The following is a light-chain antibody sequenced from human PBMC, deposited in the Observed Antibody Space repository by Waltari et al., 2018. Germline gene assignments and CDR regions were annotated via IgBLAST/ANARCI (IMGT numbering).Light chain of an antibody. V-gene: IGLV1-44*01. J-gene: IGLJ2*01. CDR3: AARDDSLTLVV. CDR2: SSS. Sequence: QSVLTQPPSASGTPGQRVTISCSGTSSNIGRNSVNWYQQLPGMAPKLLIYSSSQRPSGVPDRFSASKSGTSATLAISGPQSEDEADYYCAARDDSLTLVVFGGGTKLTVL. CDR1: SSNIGRNS.